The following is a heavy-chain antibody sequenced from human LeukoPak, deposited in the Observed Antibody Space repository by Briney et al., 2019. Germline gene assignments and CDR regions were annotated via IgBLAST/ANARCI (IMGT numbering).Heavy chain of an antibody. CDR3: ARGAFDYDILTGYYSYFDY. CDR2: IYHSGST. Sequence: PSQTLSLTCAVSGGSISSGGYSWSWIRQPPGKGLEWIGYIYHSGSTYYNPSLKSRVTISVDRSKNQFSLKLSSVTAADTAVYYCARGAFDYDILTGYYSYFDYWGQGTLVTVSS. CDR1: GGSISSGGYS. J-gene: IGHJ4*02. V-gene: IGHV4-30-2*01. D-gene: IGHD3-9*01.